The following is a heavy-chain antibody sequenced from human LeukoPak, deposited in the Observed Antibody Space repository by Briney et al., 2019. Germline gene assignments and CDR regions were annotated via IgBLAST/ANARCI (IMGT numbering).Heavy chain of an antibody. CDR3: ARATPAVDYGDYVDYFDY. CDR1: GGSISSGDYY. CDR2: IYYSGST. V-gene: IGHV4-30-4*01. Sequence: SQTLSLTCTVSGGSISSGDYYWSWIRQPPGKGLEWIGYIYYSGSTNYNPSLKSRVTISVDTSKNQFSLKLSSVTAADTAVYYCARATPAVDYGDYVDYFDYWGQGTLVTVSS. J-gene: IGHJ4*02. D-gene: IGHD4-17*01.